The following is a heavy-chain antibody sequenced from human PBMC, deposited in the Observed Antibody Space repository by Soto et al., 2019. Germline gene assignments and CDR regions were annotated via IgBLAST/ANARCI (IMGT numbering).Heavy chain of an antibody. V-gene: IGHV3-23*01. J-gene: IGHJ1*01. Sequence: EVQLLESGGGLVQPGGSLRLSCVASGFTFSSYGMTWVRQAPGKGLEWVSRITGSGDSSHYADSMNGRLTISRDNSKNPVYLRMNSPGAEDTALDYCAKDDAVGGGYRQHWGQCTVVTVSS. CDR3: AKDDAVGGGYRQH. D-gene: IGHD6-19*01. CDR1: GFTFSSYG. CDR2: ITGSGDSS.